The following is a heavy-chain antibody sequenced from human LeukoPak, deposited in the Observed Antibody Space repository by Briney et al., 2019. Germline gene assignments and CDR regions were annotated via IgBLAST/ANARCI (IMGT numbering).Heavy chain of an antibody. D-gene: IGHD3-22*01. CDR2: IWYDASGQ. J-gene: IGHJ4*02. Sequence: GRSLRLSCAASGFSFSTYGTHWVRQAPDKGLEWVAMIWYDASGQHYADSVKGRFTISRDTSKNTLYLQMNSLRAEDTAVYFCARDSLYDDNGYYHYFDYWGQGTLVTVSS. V-gene: IGHV3-33*01. CDR1: GFSFSTYG. CDR3: ARDSLYDDNGYYHYFDY.